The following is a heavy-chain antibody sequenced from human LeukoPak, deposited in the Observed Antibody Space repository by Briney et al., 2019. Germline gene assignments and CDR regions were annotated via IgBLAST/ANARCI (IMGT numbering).Heavy chain of an antibody. D-gene: IGHD5-12*01. J-gene: IGHJ5*02. V-gene: IGHV4-39*07. Sequence: SETLSLTCTVSGGSISSSSYYWGWIRQPPGKGLEWIGSIYYSGSTYYNPSLKSRVTISVDTSKNQFSLKLSSVTAADTPVYSCARDNGQWLRRTWFDPWGQGTLVTVSS. CDR1: GGSISSSSYY. CDR3: ARDNGQWLRRTWFDP. CDR2: IYYSGST.